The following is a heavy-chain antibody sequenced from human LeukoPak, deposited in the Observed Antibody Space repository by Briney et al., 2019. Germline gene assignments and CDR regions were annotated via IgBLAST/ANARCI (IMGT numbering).Heavy chain of an antibody. CDR1: GYTLTELS. J-gene: IGHJ4*02. V-gene: IGHV1-24*01. CDR2: FDPEDGEA. Sequence: GASVKVSCKVSGYTLTELSMHWVRQAPGKGLEWMGGFDPEDGEAINAQKIQGRVTMCEDTSTDTAYMELSSLRSEDTAVYYCATVRAVAGPGVYYCDYSGQGTLVTVSS. D-gene: IGHD6-19*01. CDR3: ATVRAVAGPGVYYCDY.